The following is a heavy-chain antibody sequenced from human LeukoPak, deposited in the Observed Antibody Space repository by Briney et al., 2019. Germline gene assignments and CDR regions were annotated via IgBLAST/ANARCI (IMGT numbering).Heavy chain of an antibody. Sequence: SSGDYYWSWIRQPPGKGLEWVSGISWNSGSIGYADSVEGRFTISRDNAKNSLYLQMNSLRAEDTALYYCAKAPRGNDDYFDYWGQGTLVTVSS. CDR1: SSGDYY. CDR3: AKAPRGNDDYFDY. J-gene: IGHJ4*02. D-gene: IGHD3-16*01. CDR2: ISWNSGSI. V-gene: IGHV3-9*01.